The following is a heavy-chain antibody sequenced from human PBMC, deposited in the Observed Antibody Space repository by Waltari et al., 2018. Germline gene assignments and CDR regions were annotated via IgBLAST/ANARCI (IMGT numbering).Heavy chain of an antibody. CDR3: VRLEDCSGPGGNCYSGDSFALDV. CDR2: INHKGNR. D-gene: IGHD2-21*02. CDR1: GGSFSGYY. J-gene: IGHJ6*02. Sequence: QVQLQQWGAGQLQPSETLSLTCAVFGGSFSGYYWGWIRQPPGTGLEWIGGINHKGNRNYNPSLRGRITMLLDTSRSQFSLEVNSVTAADTAVYYCVRLEDCSGPGGNCYSGDSFALDVWGQGTTVTVSS. V-gene: IGHV4-34*02.